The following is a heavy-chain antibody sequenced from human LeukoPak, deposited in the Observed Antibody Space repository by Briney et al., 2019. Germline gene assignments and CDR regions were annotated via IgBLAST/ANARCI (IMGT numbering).Heavy chain of an antibody. D-gene: IGHD6-19*01. CDR2: IYYTGTT. J-gene: IGHJ4*02. V-gene: IGHV4-39*07. CDR1: GASISSISSYY. CDR3: ARVVAVAGTFPDS. Sequence: SETLSLTCTVSGASISSISSYYWGWIRQPPGKGLEWIGNIYYTGTTYYAPSLKSRVTISIDTSKSQFSLKVSSVTAADTAVYYCARVVAVAGTFPDSWGQGTLVTVSS.